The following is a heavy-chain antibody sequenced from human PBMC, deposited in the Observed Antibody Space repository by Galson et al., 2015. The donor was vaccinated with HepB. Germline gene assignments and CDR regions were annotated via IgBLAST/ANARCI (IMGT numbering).Heavy chain of an antibody. J-gene: IGHJ4*02. CDR2: ISVYTGST. V-gene: IGHV1-18*01. D-gene: IGHD5-24*01. CDR1: GYTFINYG. CDR3: ARGREGYNLRIDY. Sequence: SVKVSCKASGYTFINYGINWVRQAPGQGLEWMGWISVYTGSTNYAQKFQGRVTMTTDTSTTTVYMELRSLRSDDTAVYYCARGREGYNLRIDYWGKGTLITVSS.